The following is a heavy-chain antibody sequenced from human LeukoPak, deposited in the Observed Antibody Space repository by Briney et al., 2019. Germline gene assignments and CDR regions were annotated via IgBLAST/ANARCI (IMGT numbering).Heavy chain of an antibody. Sequence: GGSLRLSCAASGFTFSSYGMSWVRQAPGKGLEWASTISASDGSTIYADSVKGRFTISRDNSKNTLYLQMNSLRAEARAVYFCAKDLSGADVGDDWGEATLVTVPS. V-gene: IGHV3-23*01. CDR1: GFTFSSYG. CDR3: AKDLSGADVGDD. CDR2: ISASDGST. J-gene: IGHJ4*02. D-gene: IGHD2-8*02.